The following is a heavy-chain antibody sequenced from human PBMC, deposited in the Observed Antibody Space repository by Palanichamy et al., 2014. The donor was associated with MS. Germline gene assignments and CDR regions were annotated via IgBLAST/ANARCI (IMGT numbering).Heavy chain of an antibody. V-gene: IGHV1-3*01. CDR1: GYAFTDYA. CDR2: INAGNGNT. J-gene: IGHJ4*02. Sequence: QVQLVQSGAEVKKPGASVKVSCKASGYAFTDYAIHWVRQAPGQRLEWMGWINAGNGNTKYSQKFQSRVTITRDTSADTAYMELGSLRSEDTALYYCAREHDSWSGYSFDFWGQGTLVTASS. CDR3: AREHDSWSGYSFDF. D-gene: IGHD3-3*01.